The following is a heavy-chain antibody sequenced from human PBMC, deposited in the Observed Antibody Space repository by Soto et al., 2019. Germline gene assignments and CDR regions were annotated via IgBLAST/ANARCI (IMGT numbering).Heavy chain of an antibody. Sequence: LRLSCAASGSTFSSYWMHWVRQAPGKGLVWVSRINSDGSSTSYADSVKGRFTISRDNAKNTLYLQMNSLRAEDTAVYYCARVRPGCAFDIWGQGTMVTVSS. CDR2: INSDGSST. CDR3: ARVRPGCAFDI. D-gene: IGHD6-19*01. J-gene: IGHJ3*02. V-gene: IGHV3-74*01. CDR1: GSTFSSYW.